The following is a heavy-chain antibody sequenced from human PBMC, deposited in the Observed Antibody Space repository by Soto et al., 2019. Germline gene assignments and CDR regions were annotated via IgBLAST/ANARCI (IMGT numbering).Heavy chain of an antibody. V-gene: IGHV3-23*01. CDR2: ISGSGGTT. CDR3: ATGTQNFDY. Sequence: GGSLRLSCAASGFTFTTRAMSWVRQAPGKGLQWVSGISGSGGTTYYADSVKGRLTISRDNSKNMLYLQMNSLRDDDTAVYYCATGTQNFDYWGRGTRVTVSS. CDR1: GFTFTTRA. D-gene: IGHD3-10*01. J-gene: IGHJ4*02.